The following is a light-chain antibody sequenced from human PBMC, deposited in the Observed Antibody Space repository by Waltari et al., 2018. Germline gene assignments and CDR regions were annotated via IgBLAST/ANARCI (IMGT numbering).Light chain of an antibody. CDR1: SSDVGGYNY. Sequence: SALAQPASVSGFPGQSITISCTGTSSDVGGYNYVPWYQQHPGKAPRLMIYDVNNRPSGVSNRFSGSKSGNTASLTISGLQAEDEADYYCSSFTRTNSWVFGGGTKLTVL. J-gene: IGLJ3*02. V-gene: IGLV2-14*03. CDR3: SSFTRTNSWV. CDR2: DVN.